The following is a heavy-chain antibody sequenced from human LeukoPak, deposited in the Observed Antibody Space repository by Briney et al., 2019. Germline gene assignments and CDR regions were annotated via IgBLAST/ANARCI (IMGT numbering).Heavy chain of an antibody. CDR2: ISSNGGST. J-gene: IGHJ6*03. CDR1: GFTLSSYA. D-gene: IGHD2-2*01. Sequence: GGSLRLSCAASGFTLSSYAMHWVRQAPGKGLEYVSAISSNGGSTYYANSVKGRFTISRDNSKNTLYLQVGSLRAEDMAVYYCAGSTSGDYYYYYMDVWGKGTTVTVSS. CDR3: AGSTSGDYYYYYMDV. V-gene: IGHV3-64*01.